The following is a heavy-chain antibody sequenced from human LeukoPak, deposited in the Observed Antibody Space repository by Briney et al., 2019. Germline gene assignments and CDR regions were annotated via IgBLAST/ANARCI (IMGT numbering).Heavy chain of an antibody. CDR3: ARTQYYDILTGYPYYYGMDV. V-gene: IGHV4-4*07. J-gene: IGHJ6*02. D-gene: IGHD3-9*01. CDR2: VHVTRGT. CDR1: GGSISSHY. Sequence: PSETLSLTCSVSGGSISSHYWSWIRQPAGKGLEWIGRVHVTRGTNYNPSLKSRVTISVDTSKNQFSLKLSSVTAADTAVYYCARTQYYDILTGYPYYYGMDVWGQGTTVTVSS.